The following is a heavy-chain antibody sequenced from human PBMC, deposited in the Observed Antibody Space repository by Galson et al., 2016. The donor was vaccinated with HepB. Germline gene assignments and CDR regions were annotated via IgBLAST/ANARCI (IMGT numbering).Heavy chain of an antibody. J-gene: IGHJ4*02. V-gene: IGHV1-18*01. D-gene: IGHD3-22*01. Sequence: SVKVSCKASGYTFTSYGISWVRQAPGQGLEWMGRISAYNGNTNYAQKLQGRVTVTTDTSTSTAYMELRSLRSDDTAVYYCARDLQVFSSGYYPYNFDYWGQGTLVTVSS. CDR1: GYTFTSYG. CDR2: ISAYNGNT. CDR3: ARDLQVFSSGYYPYNFDY.